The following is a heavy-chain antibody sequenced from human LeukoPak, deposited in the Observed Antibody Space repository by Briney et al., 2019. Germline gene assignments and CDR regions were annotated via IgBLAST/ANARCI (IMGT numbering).Heavy chain of an antibody. J-gene: IGHJ4*02. Sequence: ASVKVSCKASGGTFSSYAISWVRQAPGQGLEWMGGIIPIFGTANYAQKFQGSVTITADESTSTAYMELSSLRSEDTAVYYCARGSGYSYDFDYWGQGTLVTVSS. CDR2: IIPIFGTA. CDR1: GGTFSSYA. V-gene: IGHV1-69*13. CDR3: ARGSGYSYDFDY. D-gene: IGHD5-18*01.